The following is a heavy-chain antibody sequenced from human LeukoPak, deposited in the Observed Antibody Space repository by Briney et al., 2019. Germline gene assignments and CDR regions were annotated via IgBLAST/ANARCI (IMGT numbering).Heavy chain of an antibody. CDR1: GYTFTNYA. V-gene: IGHV1-3*01. Sequence: GASVKVSCKASGYTFTNYAIHWVRQAPGQRLEWMGLINSCYSNTKYSQKFKGRVTITSDTSASTVYLEVRSLTSEDTAIYYCARDSYMAADATWFDPWGQGTLVTVSS. D-gene: IGHD6-13*01. J-gene: IGHJ5*02. CDR2: INSCYSNT. CDR3: ARDSYMAADATWFDP.